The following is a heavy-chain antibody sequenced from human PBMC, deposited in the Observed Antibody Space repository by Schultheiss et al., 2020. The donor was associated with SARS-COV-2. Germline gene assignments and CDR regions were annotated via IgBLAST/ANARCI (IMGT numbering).Heavy chain of an antibody. Sequence: SETLSLTCTVSGSSISSGSYYWSWIRQPAGKGLEWIGRIYTSGSTNYNPSLKSRVTMSVDTSKNQFSLKLSSVTAADTAVYYCARGDYSSSGVGSKFYYYYYMDVWGKGTTVTVSS. V-gene: IGHV4-61*02. CDR2: IYTSGST. CDR1: GSSISSGSYY. CDR3: ARGDYSSSGVGSKFYYYYYMDV. J-gene: IGHJ6*03. D-gene: IGHD6-6*01.